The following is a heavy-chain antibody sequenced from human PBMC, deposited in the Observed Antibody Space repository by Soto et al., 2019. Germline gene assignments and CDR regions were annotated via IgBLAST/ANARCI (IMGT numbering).Heavy chain of an antibody. CDR3: AKYSSAWDFDY. V-gene: IGHV3-23*01. Sequence: LRLSCAASGFTFRNYAMSWVRQAPVKGLEWVSGISDSGAGTYYADSVKGRFTISRDSSKNTLYLQMNSLRAGDTAVYYCAKYSSAWDFDYWGQGTLVTVSS. CDR1: GFTFRNYA. D-gene: IGHD6-19*01. CDR2: ISDSGAGT. J-gene: IGHJ4*02.